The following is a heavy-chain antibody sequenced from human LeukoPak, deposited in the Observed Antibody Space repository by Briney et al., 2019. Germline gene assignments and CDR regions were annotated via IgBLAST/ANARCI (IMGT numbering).Heavy chain of an antibody. V-gene: IGHV3-7*03. CDR3: ARDRRGPDV. J-gene: IGHJ6*02. CDR1: GFTFGKYW. CDR2: IKQDGSEK. Sequence: GGSLRLSCVASGFTFGKYWMSWVRQAPGKGLEWLANIKQDGSEKSYVDSVKGRFTISRDNAKNSLYLQMNSLRVEDTAVYYCARDRRGPDVWGQGTTVTVSS.